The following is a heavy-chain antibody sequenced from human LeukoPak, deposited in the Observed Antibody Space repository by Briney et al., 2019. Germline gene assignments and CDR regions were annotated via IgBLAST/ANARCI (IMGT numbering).Heavy chain of an antibody. J-gene: IGHJ4*02. D-gene: IGHD2/OR15-2a*01. CDR2: ITMNSVK. V-gene: IGHV3-69-1*01. CDR3: TRGRYQFLGPNDS. CDR1: GGSISSYY. Sequence: ETLSLTCTVSGGSISSYYWSWIRQPPGKGLEWISYITMNSVKFYADSVRGRFAISRDNDKNSVYLQMNSLRDEDTAVYYCTRGRYQFLGPNDSWGQGSLVTVSS.